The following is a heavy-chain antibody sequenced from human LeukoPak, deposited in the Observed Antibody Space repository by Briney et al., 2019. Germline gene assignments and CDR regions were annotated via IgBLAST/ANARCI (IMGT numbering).Heavy chain of an antibody. CDR1: GGSISSYY. V-gene: IGHV4-59*01. CDR3: ARGSLAVTYYYY. CDR2: IYYSGST. Sequence: SETLSLTCTVSGGSISSYYWSWIRQPPGKGLEWIGYIYYSGSTNYNPSLKSRVTISVDTSKNQFSLKLSSVTAADTAVYYCARGSLAVTYYYYWGQGTLVTVSS. D-gene: IGHD2-21*02. J-gene: IGHJ4*02.